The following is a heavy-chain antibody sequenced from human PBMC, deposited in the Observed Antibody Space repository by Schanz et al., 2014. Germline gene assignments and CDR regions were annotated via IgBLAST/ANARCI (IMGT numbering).Heavy chain of an antibody. V-gene: IGHV3-7*01. CDR3: ERFQSPHQPFDY. J-gene: IGHJ4*02. D-gene: IGHD2-2*01. CDR2: IKQDGSER. CDR1: GFTLSGSA. Sequence: EVQLVESGGDLVQPGGSLKLSCVASGFTLSGSAVHWVRQAPGKGLEWVANIKQDGSERYYVDSVKGRFTISRDNAKNSLYLQMNSLRAEDTAVYYCERFQSPHQPFDYWGQGTLVTVSS.